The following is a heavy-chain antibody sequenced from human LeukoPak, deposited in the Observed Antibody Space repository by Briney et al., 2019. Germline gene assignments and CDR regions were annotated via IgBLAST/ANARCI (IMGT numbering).Heavy chain of an antibody. CDR3: ARVGYDFWSGFLNDAFDI. Sequence: GASVKVSCKASGYTITGYYMHWVRQAPGQGLEWMGWINTNTGNPTYAQGFTGRFVFSLDTSVSTAYLQISSLKAEDTAVYYCARVGYDFWSGFLNDAFDIWGQGTMVTVSS. CDR1: GYTITGYY. D-gene: IGHD3-3*01. J-gene: IGHJ3*02. CDR2: INTNTGNP. V-gene: IGHV7-4-1*02.